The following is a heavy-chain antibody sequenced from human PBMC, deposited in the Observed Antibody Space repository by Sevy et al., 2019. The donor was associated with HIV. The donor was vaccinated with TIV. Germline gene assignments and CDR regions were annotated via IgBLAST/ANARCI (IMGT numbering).Heavy chain of an antibody. D-gene: IGHD2-21*02. V-gene: IGHV1-2*02. Sequence: ASVKVSCKASGFTFTDYYIHWVRRAPGQRLEWMGWINANVGYINYAQEFQGRVTMSRDTSISTAYMEPSRLRSGDRAVYYCAGLTVSETETLYGLDVWGQGTTVTVSS. J-gene: IGHJ6*02. CDR1: GFTFTDYY. CDR2: INANVGYI. CDR3: AGLTVSETETLYGLDV.